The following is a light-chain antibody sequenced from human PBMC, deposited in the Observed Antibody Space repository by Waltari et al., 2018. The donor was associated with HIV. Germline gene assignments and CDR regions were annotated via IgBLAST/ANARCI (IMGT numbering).Light chain of an antibody. CDR3: QSYDSSLSGVV. J-gene: IGLJ2*01. Sequence: QSVLRQPPSVSGAPGQRVTISCTGSNSNNGAGHNVHWYQQLPGTAPKLLIYDNTNRPSGVPDRFSGSKSGTSTSLAIAGLQADDEADYYCQSYDSSLSGVVFGGGTRLTVL. V-gene: IGLV1-40*01. CDR2: DNT. CDR1: NSNNGAGHN.